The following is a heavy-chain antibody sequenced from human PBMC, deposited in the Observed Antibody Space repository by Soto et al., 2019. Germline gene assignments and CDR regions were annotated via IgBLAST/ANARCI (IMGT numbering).Heavy chain of an antibody. CDR3: AMFTGGGYYLDY. Sequence: GASVKVSCKVSGYTLTELSMHWVRQAPGKGLEWMGGFDPEDGETIYAQKFQGRVTMTEDTSTDTAYMELSSLRSEDTAVYYCAMFTGGGYYLDYWGQGTLVTVSS. D-gene: IGHD3-22*01. CDR2: FDPEDGET. CDR1: GYTLTELS. J-gene: IGHJ4*02. V-gene: IGHV1-24*01.